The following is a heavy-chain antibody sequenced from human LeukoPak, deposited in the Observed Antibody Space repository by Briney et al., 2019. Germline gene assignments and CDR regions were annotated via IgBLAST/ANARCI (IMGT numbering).Heavy chain of an antibody. J-gene: IGHJ4*02. D-gene: IGHD3-16*02. CDR2: IYTTGMT. CDR1: GGSINSYW. V-gene: IGHV4-4*07. Sequence: SETLSLTCSVSGGSINSYWWSWIRQPVGKGLEFIGRIYTTGMTNYNPSIKSRVSLSVDTSKNQFSLELRSVTAADTAVYFCARAGYTISSYRFDYWGQGALVTVSS. CDR3: ARAGYTISSYRFDY.